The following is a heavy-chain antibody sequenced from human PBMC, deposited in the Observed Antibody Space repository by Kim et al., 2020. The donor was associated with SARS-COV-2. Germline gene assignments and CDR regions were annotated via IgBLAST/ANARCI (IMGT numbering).Heavy chain of an antibody. CDR3: AKDPRFVDTALVPYY. CDR1: GFTFSSYG. J-gene: IGHJ4*02. Sequence: GGSLRLSCAASGFTFSSYGMHWVRQAPGKGLEWVAFISYDGSNEYYADSVKGRFTISRDNTENTLYLKMNSLRVEDTAVYHCAKDPRFVDTALVPYYWGQGTLVTVSS. D-gene: IGHD5-18*01. CDR2: ISYDGSNE. V-gene: IGHV3-30*18.